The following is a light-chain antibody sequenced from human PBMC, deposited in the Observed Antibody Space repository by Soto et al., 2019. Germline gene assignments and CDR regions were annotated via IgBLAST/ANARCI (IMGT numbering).Light chain of an antibody. Sequence: QSALTQPASVSGSPGQSITISCTGTSSDIGAHTYVSWFQQHPGKVPKLIIYNVSTRPSGISDRFSGSKSGNTASLTISGLQAEDEADYYCSSYAGGFVVFGGGTKLTVL. CDR2: NVS. J-gene: IGLJ2*01. CDR1: SSDIGAHTY. CDR3: SSYAGGFVV. V-gene: IGLV2-14*01.